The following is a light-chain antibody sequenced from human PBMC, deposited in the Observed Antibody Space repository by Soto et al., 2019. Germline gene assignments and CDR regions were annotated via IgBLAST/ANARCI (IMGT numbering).Light chain of an antibody. CDR3: SSYAGSYSFV. CDR1: SSDVGSFNF. J-gene: IGLJ1*01. CDR2: EVS. Sequence: QSVLTQPPSASGSPGQSVTISCTGTSSDVGSFNFVSWYQQHPGKAPKLMISEVSKRPSGVPDRFSGSKSGNTASLTVSGLQAEDEADYYCSSYAGSYSFVFGTGTKVTVL. V-gene: IGLV2-8*01.